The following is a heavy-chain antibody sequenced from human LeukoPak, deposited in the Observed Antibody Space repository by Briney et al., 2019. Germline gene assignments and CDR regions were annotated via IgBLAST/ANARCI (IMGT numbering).Heavy chain of an antibody. CDR1: GDSISSYY. CDR3: ARGASSWYF. Sequence: SETLSLTRTVSGDSISSYYWSWIRQPPGKGLEWIGYISDSGSTNYNPSLKCRVTLSVDTSKNQFSLKLSSVTAADTAVYYCARGASSWYFWGQGTLVTVSS. J-gene: IGHJ4*02. V-gene: IGHV4-59*01. D-gene: IGHD6-13*01. CDR2: ISDSGST.